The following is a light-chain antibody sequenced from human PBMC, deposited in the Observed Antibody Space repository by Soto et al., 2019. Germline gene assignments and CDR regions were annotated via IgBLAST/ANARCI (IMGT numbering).Light chain of an antibody. Sequence: EIVMTQSPATLSVSPGERATLSCRASQSVSSNLTWYQQKTGQAPRLLIYGASTRATAIPASFSGSGSGTEFTLTISSLQSEDFAGYYCQQYNNWPPWTVGQGTKMEIK. CDR3: QQYNNWPPWT. CDR1: QSVSSN. V-gene: IGKV3-15*01. CDR2: GAS. J-gene: IGKJ1*01.